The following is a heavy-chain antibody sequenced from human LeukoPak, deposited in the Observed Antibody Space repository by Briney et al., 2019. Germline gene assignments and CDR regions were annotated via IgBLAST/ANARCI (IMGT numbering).Heavy chain of an antibody. V-gene: IGHV3-23*01. J-gene: IGHJ4*02. Sequence: GGSLRLSCAASGFTFDDYAMHWVRQAPGKGLEWVSAISGSGGSTYYADSVKGRFTISRDNSKNTLYLQMNSLRAEDTAVYYCAKDRYGDPPRWDYWGQGTLVTVSS. D-gene: IGHD4-17*01. CDR2: ISGSGGST. CDR1: GFTFDDYA. CDR3: AKDRYGDPPRWDY.